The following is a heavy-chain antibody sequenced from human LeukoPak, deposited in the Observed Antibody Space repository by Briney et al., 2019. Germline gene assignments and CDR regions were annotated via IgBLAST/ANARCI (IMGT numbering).Heavy chain of an antibody. Sequence: ATVKISFKVSGYTFTDYYMHWVQQAPGKGLEWMGLVDPEDGETIYAEKFQGRVTITPDTSTDTAYMELSSLRSEDTAVYYCATLLKLGLIGYWGQGTLVTVSS. V-gene: IGHV1-69-2*01. CDR2: VDPEDGET. CDR3: ATLLKLGLIGY. J-gene: IGHJ4*02. D-gene: IGHD7-27*01. CDR1: GYTFTDYY.